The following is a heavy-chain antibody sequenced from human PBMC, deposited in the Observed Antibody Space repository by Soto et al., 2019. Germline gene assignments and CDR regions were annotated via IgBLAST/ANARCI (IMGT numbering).Heavy chain of an antibody. CDR2: ISGGGVNT. Sequence: EMQLSESGGGFIQPGASLRLSCAASGFDFDRHAINWVRQAPGEGLEWVSSISGGGVNTYYADSVKGRFTITRDTIKNTVFLQMNTLRVEDTAVYYCVKDQTGDLVWYFNLWGRGTLVTVSS. J-gene: IGHJ2*01. CDR3: VKDQTGDLVWYFNL. D-gene: IGHD7-27*01. V-gene: IGHV3-23*01. CDR1: GFDFDRHA.